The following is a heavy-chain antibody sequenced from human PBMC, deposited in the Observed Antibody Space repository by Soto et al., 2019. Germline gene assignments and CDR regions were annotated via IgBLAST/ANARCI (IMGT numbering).Heavy chain of an antibody. CDR3: ATTYYDILTGYLAIDY. CDR2: IYYSGST. J-gene: IGHJ4*01. V-gene: IGHV4-59*12. D-gene: IGHD3-9*01. Sequence: SETLSVTCTFAGGSIISYCLSWIRQPPGKGLEWIGYIYYSGSTNYNPSLKSRVTISVDTSKNQFSLKLSSVTAADTAVYYCATTYYDILTGYLAIDYWGHGTLVTVS. CDR1: GGSIISYC.